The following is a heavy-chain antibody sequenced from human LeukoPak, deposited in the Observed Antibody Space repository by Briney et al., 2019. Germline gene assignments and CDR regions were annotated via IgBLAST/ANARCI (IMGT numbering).Heavy chain of an antibody. Sequence: SETLSLTCAVYGGSFSGYYWSWIRQPPGKGLEWIGEINHSGSTNYNPSLKSRVTISVDTSKNQFSLKLSSVTAADTAVYYCARPQYYDILTGYYKDAFDIWGQGTMVTVSS. J-gene: IGHJ3*02. D-gene: IGHD3-9*01. CDR1: GGSFSGYY. V-gene: IGHV4-34*01. CDR2: INHSGST. CDR3: ARPQYYDILTGYYKDAFDI.